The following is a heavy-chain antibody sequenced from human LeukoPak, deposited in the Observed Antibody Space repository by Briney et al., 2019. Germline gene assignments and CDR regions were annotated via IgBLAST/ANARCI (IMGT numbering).Heavy chain of an antibody. CDR2: IYTSGST. Sequence: PSETLSLTCNVSGASISGYSWSWIRQPAGKGLEWIGRIYTSGSTNYTPSLKSRVTMSVDTSKNQFSLELSSVTAADTAVYYCARGSPSGRASDIWGQGTLVTVSS. D-gene: IGHD3-10*01. CDR3: ARGSPSGRASDI. CDR1: GASISGYS. J-gene: IGHJ3*02. V-gene: IGHV4-4*07.